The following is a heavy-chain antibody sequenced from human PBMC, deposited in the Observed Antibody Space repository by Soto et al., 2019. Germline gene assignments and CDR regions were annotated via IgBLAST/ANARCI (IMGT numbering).Heavy chain of an antibody. CDR1: GGSISSNW. CDR2: IEDIGTT. D-gene: IGHD3-10*01. CDR3: AGSGTYYIPW. J-gene: IGHJ4*02. Sequence: QVQLQESGPGLVKPSGTLSLTCAVSGGSISSNWWSWVRQPPGGGLEWIGAIEDIGTTNYNPSLKSRVTRSVDTSNNRFSLKLTSVTAADTAMYFCAGSGTYYIPWWGQGTLVTVSS. V-gene: IGHV4-4*02.